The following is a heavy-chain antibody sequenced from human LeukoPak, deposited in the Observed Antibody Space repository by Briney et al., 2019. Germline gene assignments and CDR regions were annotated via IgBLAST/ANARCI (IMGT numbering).Heavy chain of an antibody. CDR1: GYTFTGYY. J-gene: IGHJ3*02. CDR2: INPNSGGT. Sequence: ASVKVSCKASGYTFTGYYMHWVRQAPGQGLEWMGWINPNSGGTNYAQKFQGRVTMTRDTSISTAYMELSRLRSDDTAVYYCARAARQWRHCSSTSCYSTDDAFDIWGQGTMVTVSS. D-gene: IGHD2-2*02. CDR3: ARAARQWRHCSSTSCYSTDDAFDI. V-gene: IGHV1-2*02.